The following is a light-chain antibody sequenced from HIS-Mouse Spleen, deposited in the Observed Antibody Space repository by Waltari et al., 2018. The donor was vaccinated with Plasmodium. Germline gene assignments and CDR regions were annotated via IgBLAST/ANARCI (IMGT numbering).Light chain of an antibody. Sequence: QSALTQPASVSGSPGQSITISCTGTSSDVGGYNYVSWYQQHPGKAPKPMIYDVSNRPSGVSNSFSGSKSGNTASLTISGLQAEDEADYYCSSYTSSSTLVFGGGTKLTVL. V-gene: IGLV2-14*03. CDR1: SSDVGGYNY. J-gene: IGLJ2*01. CDR3: SSYTSSSTLV. CDR2: DVS.